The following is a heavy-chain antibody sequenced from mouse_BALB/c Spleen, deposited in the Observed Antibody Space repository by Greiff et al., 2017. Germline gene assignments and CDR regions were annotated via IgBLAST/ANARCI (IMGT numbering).Heavy chain of an antibody. Sequence: EVQLVESGGGLVQPKGSLKLSCAASGFTFNTYAMNWVRQAPGQGLEWVARIRSKSNNYATYYADSVKDRFTISRDDSQSMLYLQMNNLKTEDTAMYYCVTTVVAPFDYWGQGTTLTVSS. CDR2: IRSKSNNYAT. J-gene: IGHJ2*01. CDR3: VTTVVAPFDY. D-gene: IGHD1-1*01. CDR1: GFTFNTYA. V-gene: IGHV10-1*02.